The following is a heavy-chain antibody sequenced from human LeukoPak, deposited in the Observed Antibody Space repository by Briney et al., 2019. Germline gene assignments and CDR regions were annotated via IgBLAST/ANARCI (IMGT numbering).Heavy chain of an antibody. CDR1: GFTFSSYR. J-gene: IGHJ5*02. V-gene: IGHV3-21*01. CDR3: ARDHFPTVTTFRFDP. CDR2: ISSSSSYI. Sequence: PGGSLRLSCAASGFTFSSYRMNWVRQAPGKGLEWVSSISSSSSYIYYADSVKGRFTISRDNAKNSLYLQMNSLRAEDTAVYYCARDHFPTVTTFRFDPWGQGTLVTVSS. D-gene: IGHD4-17*01.